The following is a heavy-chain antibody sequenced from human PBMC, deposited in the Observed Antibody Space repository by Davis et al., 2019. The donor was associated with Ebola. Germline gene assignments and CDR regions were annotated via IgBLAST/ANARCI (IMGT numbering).Heavy chain of an antibody. Sequence: GESLKISCTASGFTFGDYGMSWFRQAPGKGLEWVGFIRSKAYGGTTEYAASVKGRFTISRDDPKSIAYLQMNSLKTEDTAVYYCTRVSITIFDVYYFDYWGQGTLVTVSS. CDR3: TRVSITIFDVYYFDY. CDR2: IRSKAYGGTT. V-gene: IGHV3-49*03. D-gene: IGHD3-3*01. J-gene: IGHJ4*02. CDR1: GFTFGDYG.